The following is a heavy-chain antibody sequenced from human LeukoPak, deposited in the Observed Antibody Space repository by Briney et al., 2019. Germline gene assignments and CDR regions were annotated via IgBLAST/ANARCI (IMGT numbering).Heavy chain of an antibody. CDR2: IWYDGSNK. CDR3: ARKYDSSGFPFDY. J-gene: IGHJ4*02. D-gene: IGHD3-22*01. V-gene: IGHV3-33*01. CDR1: GFSFISYG. Sequence: GRSLRLSCVASGFSFISYGMHWVRQAPGKGLEWVAVIWYDGSNKYYADSVKGRFTISRDNSKNTLYLQMNSLRAEDTAVHFCARKYDSSGFPFDYWGQGTLVTVSS.